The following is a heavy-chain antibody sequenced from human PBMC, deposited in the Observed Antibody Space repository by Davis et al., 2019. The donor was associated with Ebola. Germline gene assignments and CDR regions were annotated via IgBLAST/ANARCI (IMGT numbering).Heavy chain of an antibody. V-gene: IGHV1-24*01. D-gene: IGHD3-9*01. CDR3: ASTVLRYFDWFEYGMDV. J-gene: IGHJ6*02. Sequence: ASVKVSCKVSGYTLTDLSMHWVRQAPGKGLEWMGGFDPEDGETIYAQKFQGRVTITADKSTSTAYMELSSLRSEDTAVYYCASTVLRYFDWFEYGMDVWGQGTTVTVSS. CDR2: FDPEDGET. CDR1: GYTLTDLS.